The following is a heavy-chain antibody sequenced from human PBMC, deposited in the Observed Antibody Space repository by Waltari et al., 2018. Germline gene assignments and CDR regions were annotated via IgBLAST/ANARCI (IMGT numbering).Heavy chain of an antibody. Sequence: QVQLVQSGAEVKKPGASVKVSCKASGYTFTGSYMHWVRQAPGQGLEWMGWINPNSGGTNYAQKFQGRVTMTRDTSISTAYMELSRLRSDDTAVYYCARDRNYDFWSGYLYYFDYWGQGTLVTVSS. J-gene: IGHJ4*02. V-gene: IGHV1-2*02. CDR3: ARDRNYDFWSGYLYYFDY. CDR1: GYTFTGSY. D-gene: IGHD3-3*01. CDR2: INPNSGGT.